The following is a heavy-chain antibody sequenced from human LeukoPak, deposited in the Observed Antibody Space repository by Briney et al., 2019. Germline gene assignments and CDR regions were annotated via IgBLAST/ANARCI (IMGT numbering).Heavy chain of an antibody. J-gene: IGHJ2*01. CDR1: GFTHDEYD. CDR2: ITWNGAST. Sequence: PEGPLRLPCAASGFTHDEYDMSWVPQAPEKGLERVTGITWNGASTGFADSVKGRFTISRDNAKNSLYLGMSSLRAEDTALYYCAREYGDYSSYFDLWGRGTLVTVSS. V-gene: IGHV3-20*04. D-gene: IGHD4-17*01. CDR3: AREYGDYSSYFDL.